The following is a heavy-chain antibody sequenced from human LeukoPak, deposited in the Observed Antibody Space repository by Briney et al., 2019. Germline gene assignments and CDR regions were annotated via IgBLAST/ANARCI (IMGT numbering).Heavy chain of an antibody. CDR2: IIPSLGIA. Sequence: SVKVSCKASGGTFSSYAISWVRQAPGQGLEWMGRIIPSLGIANYAQEFQGRVTITADKSTSTAYMELSSLRSEDTAVYYCAKDMIGGYCSGGACYRPPSIWGQGTLVSVSS. D-gene: IGHD2-15*01. CDR1: GGTFSSYA. J-gene: IGHJ4*02. CDR3: AKDMIGGYCSGGACYRPPSI. V-gene: IGHV1-69*04.